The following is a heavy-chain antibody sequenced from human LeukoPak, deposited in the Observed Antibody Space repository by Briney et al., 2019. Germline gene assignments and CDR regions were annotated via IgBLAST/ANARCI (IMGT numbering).Heavy chain of an antibody. V-gene: IGHV4-30-2*01. D-gene: IGHD5-12*01. CDR2: IYHSGST. J-gene: IGHJ3*02. CDR3: ARAYSGYLDAFDI. CDR1: GGSISSGGYY. Sequence: KPSETLSLTCTVSGGSISSGGYYWSWIRQPPGKGLEWIGYIYHSGSTYYNPSLKSRVTISVDRSKNQFSLKLSSVTAADTAVYYCARAYSGYLDAFDIWGQGTMVTVSS.